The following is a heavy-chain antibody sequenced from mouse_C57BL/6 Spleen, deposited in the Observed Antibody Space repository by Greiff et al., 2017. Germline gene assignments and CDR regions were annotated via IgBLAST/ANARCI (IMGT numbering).Heavy chain of an antibody. CDR1: GYTFTDYE. V-gene: IGHV1-15*01. CDR2: IDPDNGGT. CDR3: TRRVGANLDWYFDV. Sequence: VQLQQSGAELVRPGASVTLSCKASGYTFTDYEMHWVKQTPVHGLEWIGAIDPDNGGTDYNQKFKGKAILTADKSSSTAYMELRSLTSEDSAVDYCTRRVGANLDWYFDVWGTGTTVTVSS. D-gene: IGHD1-1*02. J-gene: IGHJ1*03.